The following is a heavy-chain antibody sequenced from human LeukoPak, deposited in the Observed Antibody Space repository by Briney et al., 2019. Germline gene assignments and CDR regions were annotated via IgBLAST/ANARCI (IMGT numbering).Heavy chain of an antibody. J-gene: IGHJ4*02. V-gene: IGHV1-18*01. D-gene: IGHD3-22*01. CDR1: GYTFTSYG. CDR2: ISAYNGNT. Sequence: GASVKVSCKASGYTFTSYGISWVRQAPGQGLEWMGWISAYNGNTNYAQKLQGRVTMTTDTSTSTAYMELRSLRSDDTAVYYCARARGSSGYLELVLYYWGQGTLVTVSS. CDR3: ARARGSSGYLELVLYY.